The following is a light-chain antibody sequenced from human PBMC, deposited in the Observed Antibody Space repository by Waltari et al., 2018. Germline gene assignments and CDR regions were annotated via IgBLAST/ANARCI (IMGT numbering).Light chain of an antibody. Sequence: SALTQPASMSGYPGQSITISCTGTNRDIGLSAYASWYQQHPGKAPKLIISDVNKPPSGVPARFSGSISGYAASLTISGLQAEDEADYYCSSYTATDTYVFGSGTSVIV. J-gene: IGLJ1*01. V-gene: IGLV2-14*03. CDR1: NRDIGLSAY. CDR2: DVN. CDR3: SSYTATDTYV.